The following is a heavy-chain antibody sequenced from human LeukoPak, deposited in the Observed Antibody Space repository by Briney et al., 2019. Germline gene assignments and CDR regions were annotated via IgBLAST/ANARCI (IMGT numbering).Heavy chain of an antibody. CDR3: ARPSGDNPFKRFDF. CDR1: GGSFSDYY. J-gene: IGHJ4*02. V-gene: IGHV4-34*01. Sequence: ETLSLTCAVYGGSFSDYYWSWIRQPPGKGLEWIGEINHSESINYNPSLKSRVTISVDTSKNQFSLNLTSVTAADTAVYYCARPSGDNPFKRFDFWGQGTLVTVSS. CDR2: INHSESI. D-gene: IGHD1-14*01.